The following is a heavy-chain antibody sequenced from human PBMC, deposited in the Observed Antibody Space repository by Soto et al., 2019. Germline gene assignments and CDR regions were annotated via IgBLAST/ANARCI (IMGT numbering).Heavy chain of an antibody. CDR3: ARSQTIFGIITVFDS. V-gene: IGHV4-31*03. D-gene: IGHD3-3*01. CDR1: GGSINSGGYY. Sequence: PSETLSLTCTVSGGSINSGGYYWSWIRQHPGKGLEWIGYNYYSGSTYYNPSLKSRVTISIDTSKNQFSLKLSSVTAADTAVYYCARSQTIFGIITVFDSCGQRPPVTVS. CDR2: NYYSGST. J-gene: IGHJ4*02.